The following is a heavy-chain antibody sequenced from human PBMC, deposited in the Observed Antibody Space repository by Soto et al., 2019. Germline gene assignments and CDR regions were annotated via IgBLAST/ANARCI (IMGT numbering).Heavy chain of an antibody. CDR3: AKDLTSIEWEPTGALEGFDY. CDR1: GFSFTTYG. D-gene: IGHD1-26*01. CDR2: IRSDGGST. Sequence: GGSLRLSCSASGFSFTTYGMHWVRQAPGKGLEYVSAIRSDGGSTYYADSVKGRFTISRDNSKNTLYLQMNSLRAEDTAVYYCAKDLTSIEWEPTGALEGFDYWGQGTLVTVSS. J-gene: IGHJ4*02. V-gene: IGHV3-64*04.